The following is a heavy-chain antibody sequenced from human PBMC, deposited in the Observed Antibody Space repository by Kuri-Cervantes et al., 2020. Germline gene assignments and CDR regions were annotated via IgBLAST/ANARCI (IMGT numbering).Heavy chain of an antibody. J-gene: IGHJ4*02. V-gene: IGHV4-61*01. CDR2: IYYSGGT. D-gene: IGHD5-12*01. CDR3: ARDTDTGYDSHYFDY. Sequence: SETLSLTCTVSGGSVSSGSYYWSWIRQPPGKGLEWIGYIYYSGGTNYNPSFTSRVTISVDTSKNQVSLKLSSVTAADTAVYYCARDTDTGYDSHYFDYWGQGTLVTVSS. CDR1: GGSVSSGSYY.